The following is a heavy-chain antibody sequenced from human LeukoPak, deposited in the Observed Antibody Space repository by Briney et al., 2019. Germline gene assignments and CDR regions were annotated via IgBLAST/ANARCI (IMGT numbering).Heavy chain of an antibody. Sequence: SETLSLTCTVSGGSISSGGYYWSWIRQHPGKGLEWIGYIYYSGSTYYNPSLKSRVTISVDTSKNQFSLKLSSVPAADTAVYYCARFGPYSVDPEKYNWFDPWGQGTLVTVSS. J-gene: IGHJ5*02. V-gene: IGHV4-31*03. D-gene: IGHD2-15*01. CDR1: GGSISSGGYY. CDR2: IYYSGST. CDR3: ARFGPYSVDPEKYNWFDP.